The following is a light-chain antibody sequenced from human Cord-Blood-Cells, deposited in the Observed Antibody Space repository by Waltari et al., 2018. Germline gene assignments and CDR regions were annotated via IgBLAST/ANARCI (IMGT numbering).Light chain of an antibody. J-gene: IGKJ3*01. CDR3: QQANSFPSPFT. Sequence: EIQMTQSQSSVSASVGTRVTITRRASQGISIWLAWYQPKPGKAPKLLIYAASSLQSGVPSRFSGSGSGTDFTLTISSLQPEDFATYYCQQANSFPSPFTFGPGTKVDIK. CDR1: QGISIW. CDR2: AAS. V-gene: IGKV1D-12*01.